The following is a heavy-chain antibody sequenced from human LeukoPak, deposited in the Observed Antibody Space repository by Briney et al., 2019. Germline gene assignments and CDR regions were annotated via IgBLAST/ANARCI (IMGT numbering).Heavy chain of an antibody. CDR2: IYYSGST. CDR3: ARDRILYY. D-gene: IGHD3-3*02. CDR1: GGSISSYY. Sequence: TLSLTCTVSGGSISSYYWSWIRQPPGKGLEWIGYIYYSGSTNYNPSLRSRVTISVDTSKNQFSLKLSSVTAADTAVYYCARDRILYYWGQGTLVTVSS. J-gene: IGHJ4*02. V-gene: IGHV4-59*01.